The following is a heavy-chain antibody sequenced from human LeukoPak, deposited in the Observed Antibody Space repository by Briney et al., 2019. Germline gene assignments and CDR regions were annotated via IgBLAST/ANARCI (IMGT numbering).Heavy chain of an antibody. V-gene: IGHV3-23*01. CDR1: GFTFSSYA. CDR3: AKDRLYYYDSSGYPYDAFDI. Sequence: GGSLRLSCAASGFTFSSYAMSWVRQAPGKGLEWVSASSGSGGSTYYADSVKGRFTISRDNSKNTLYLQMNGLRAEDTAVYYCAKDRLYYYDSSGYPYDAFDIWGQGTMVTVSS. CDR2: SSGSGGST. D-gene: IGHD3-22*01. J-gene: IGHJ3*02.